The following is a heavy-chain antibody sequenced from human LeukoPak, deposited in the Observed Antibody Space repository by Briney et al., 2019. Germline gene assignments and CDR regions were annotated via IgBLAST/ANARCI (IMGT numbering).Heavy chain of an antibody. D-gene: IGHD6-13*01. CDR2: IHHSGST. V-gene: IGHV4-59*08. Sequence: SETLSLTCTVSGGSISSYYWSWIRQPPGKGLEWIGNIHHSGSTYYNPSLKSRVTISVDTSKNQLFLKLSSVTAADTAVYYCARVAAGIGFFQHWGQGTLVTVSS. J-gene: IGHJ1*01. CDR3: ARVAAGIGFFQH. CDR1: GGSISSYY.